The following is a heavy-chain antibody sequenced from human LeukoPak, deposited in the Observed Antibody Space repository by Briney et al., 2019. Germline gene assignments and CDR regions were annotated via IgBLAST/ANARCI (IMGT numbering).Heavy chain of an antibody. CDR1: GGTFSSSA. V-gene: IGHV1-69*13. CDR2: IIPIFGTA. J-gene: IGHJ4*02. D-gene: IGHD1-1*01. CDR3: ARGGTWPTRLDF. Sequence: SVKVSCKASGGTFSSSAISWVRQAPGQGLEWMGGIIPIFGTAKYAQKFQGRVTITADESTSTAYMELSSLRSEDTAVYYCARGGTWPTRLDFWGQGTLVTVSS.